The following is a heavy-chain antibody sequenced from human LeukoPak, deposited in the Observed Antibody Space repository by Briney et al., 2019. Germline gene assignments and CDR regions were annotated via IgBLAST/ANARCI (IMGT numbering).Heavy chain of an antibody. J-gene: IGHJ4*02. V-gene: IGHV4-61*01. CDR1: GDSVSRGPYY. CDR2: IHYSGST. Sequence: SETLSLTCTVSGDSVSRGPYYWTWIRQPPGKGPEWIGYIHYSGSTNYNPSLKSRVTMSVDTSKNQFSLKLSSVTAADTAVYHCAREDSASESFAYWGQGILVTVSS. D-gene: IGHD5-12*01. CDR3: AREDSASESFAY.